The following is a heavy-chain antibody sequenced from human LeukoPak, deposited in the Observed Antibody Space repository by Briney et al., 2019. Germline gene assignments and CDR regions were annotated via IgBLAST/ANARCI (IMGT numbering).Heavy chain of an antibody. CDR2: IYYSGST. CDR1: GGSISSSSYY. D-gene: IGHD2-2*01. V-gene: IGHV4-39*01. CDR3: ARTYQLQGVNWFDP. J-gene: IGHJ5*02. Sequence: SETLSLTCTVSGGSISSSSYYWGWIRQPPGKGLEWIGSIYYSGSTYYNPSLKSRVTISVDTSKNQFSLKLSSVTAADTAVYYCARTYQLQGVNWFDPWGQGTLVTVSS.